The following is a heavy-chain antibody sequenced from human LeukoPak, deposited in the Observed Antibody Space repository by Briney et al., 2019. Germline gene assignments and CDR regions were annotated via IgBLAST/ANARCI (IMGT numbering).Heavy chain of an antibody. CDR3: AKSGPYCSSTTCYHFDY. J-gene: IGHJ4*02. V-gene: IGHV3-23*01. CDR1: GFTFSSYA. D-gene: IGHD2-2*01. Sequence: GGSLRLSCAASGFTFSSYAMSWVRQAPGKGLEWVSAISGSGGSTYYADSVKGRFTISRDNSNNAIFLQMNSLRAEDTAVYYCAKSGPYCSSTTCYHFDYWGQGTLVTVSS. CDR2: ISGSGGST.